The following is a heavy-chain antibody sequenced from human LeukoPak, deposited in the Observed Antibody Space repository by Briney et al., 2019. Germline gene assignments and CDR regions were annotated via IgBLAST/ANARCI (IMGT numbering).Heavy chain of an antibody. V-gene: IGHV4-61*10. D-gene: IGHD4-17*01. CDR3: ARTRGVPYGDYLNDY. Sequence: PSETLSLTCTVSGASISSGSYYWSWIRQPAGKGLEWIGYVFYSGRTDHNPSLKSRLTISVDTSKNQFSLKLSSVTAADTAMYYCARTRGVPYGDYLNDYWGQGTLVTVSS. CDR2: VFYSGRT. J-gene: IGHJ4*02. CDR1: GASISSGSYY.